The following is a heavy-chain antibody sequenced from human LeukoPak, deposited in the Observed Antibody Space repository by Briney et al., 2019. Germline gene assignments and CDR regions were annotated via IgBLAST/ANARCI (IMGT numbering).Heavy chain of an antibody. Sequence: PGGSLRLSCAASGFTFSDYYMSWIRQAPGKGLEWVSYISSSSSYTNYADSVKGRFTISRDNAKNSLYLQMSSLRAEDTAVYYCARVQAQLSNAFDIWGQGTMVTVSS. CDR3: ARVQAQLSNAFDI. V-gene: IGHV3-11*06. CDR2: ISSSSSYT. J-gene: IGHJ3*02. CDR1: GFTFSDYY. D-gene: IGHD3-16*02.